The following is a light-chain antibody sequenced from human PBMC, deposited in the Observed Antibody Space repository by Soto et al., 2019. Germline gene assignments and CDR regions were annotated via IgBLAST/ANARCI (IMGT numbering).Light chain of an antibody. Sequence: DIVLTQSPGTLSLSPGERATLSCRASQIISSTYLGWYQQKPGQAPRRLIYGASSRATGIPDRFSGSGSGTDFTITISRLEPEDFAVYYCQHYCTSLYTFGQGTKLEIK. V-gene: IGKV3-20*01. CDR1: QIISSTY. CDR2: GAS. J-gene: IGKJ2*01. CDR3: QHYCTSLYT.